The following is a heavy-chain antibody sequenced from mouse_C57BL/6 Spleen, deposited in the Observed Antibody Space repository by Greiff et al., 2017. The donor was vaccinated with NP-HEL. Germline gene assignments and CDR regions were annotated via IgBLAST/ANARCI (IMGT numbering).Heavy chain of an antibody. J-gene: IGHJ4*01. CDR3: ARGADDYDAMDY. CDR2: INPYNGDT. Sequence: EVQLQESGPELVKPGDSVKISCKASGYSFTGYFMNWVMQSHGKSLEWIGRINPYNGDTFYNQKFKGKATLTVDKSSSTAHMELRSLTSEDSAVYYCARGADDYDAMDYWGQGTSVTVSS. V-gene: IGHV1-20*01. CDR1: GYSFTGYF.